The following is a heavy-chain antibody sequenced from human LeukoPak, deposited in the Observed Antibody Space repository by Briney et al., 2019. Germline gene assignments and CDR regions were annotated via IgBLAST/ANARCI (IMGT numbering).Heavy chain of an antibody. CDR1: GFTFSSYA. CDR2: ISGSGGST. CDR3: AKVKTTFGGVIVPFDY. Sequence: GSLRLSCAASGFTFSSYAMSWVRQAPGKGLEWVSAISGSGGSTYYADSVKGRFTISRDNSKNTLYLQMNSLRAEDTAVYYCAKVKTTFGGVIVPFDYWGQGTLVTVSS. D-gene: IGHD3-16*02. J-gene: IGHJ4*02. V-gene: IGHV3-23*01.